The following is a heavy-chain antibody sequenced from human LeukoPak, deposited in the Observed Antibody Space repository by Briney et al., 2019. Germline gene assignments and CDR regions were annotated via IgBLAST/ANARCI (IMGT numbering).Heavy chain of an antibody. CDR1: DYSISSGYS. CDR2: FYLSGTT. V-gene: IGHV4-38-2*01. CDR3: AKTDYGDYGAFNI. J-gene: IGHJ3*02. D-gene: IGHD4-17*01. Sequence: PSETLSLTCAVRDYSISSGYSWGWVRQPPRKGLEWRANFYLSGTTSYNPSLKSRVTIPLGTSNNHFSLQLSSVTASDTAVYWCAKTDYGDYGAFNIWGQGTMVTVSS.